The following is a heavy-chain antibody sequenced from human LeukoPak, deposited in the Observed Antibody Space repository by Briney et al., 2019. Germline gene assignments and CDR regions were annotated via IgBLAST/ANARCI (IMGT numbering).Heavy chain of an antibody. CDR1: VGSISSTTYY. V-gene: IGHV4-39*01. D-gene: IGHD3-9*01. J-gene: IGHJ5*02. CDR3: ARHAHYDILTSLFDP. CDR2: IYYSGST. Sequence: PSETLSLTCTVSVGSISSTTYYWGWIRQPPGKGLEWIGSIYYSGSTYYNPSLKSRVTISVDTSKNQFSLRVSSVTAADTAMYYCARHAHYDILTSLFDPWGQGTLVTVSS.